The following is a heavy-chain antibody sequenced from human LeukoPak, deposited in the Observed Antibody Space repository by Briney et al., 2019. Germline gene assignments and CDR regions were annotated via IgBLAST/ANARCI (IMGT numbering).Heavy chain of an antibody. D-gene: IGHD3-9*01. Sequence: GGSLRLSCAASGFTLSSYGMHWVRQAPGKGLEWVAVISYDGSNKYYADSVKGRFTISRDNSKNTLYLQMNSLRAEDTAVYYCAKTYDILTGYDLWGQGTLVTVSS. CDR3: AKTYDILTGYDL. CDR1: GFTLSSYG. V-gene: IGHV3-30*18. CDR2: ISYDGSNK. J-gene: IGHJ4*02.